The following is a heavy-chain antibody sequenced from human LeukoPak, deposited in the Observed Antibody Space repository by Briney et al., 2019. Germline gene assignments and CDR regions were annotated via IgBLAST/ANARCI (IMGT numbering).Heavy chain of an antibody. V-gene: IGHV1-69*13. CDR1: GGTFSSYA. D-gene: IGHD4-17*01. J-gene: IGHJ6*02. Sequence: PLASVKVSCKASGGTFSSYAISWVRQAPGQGLEWMGGIIPIFGTANYAQKFQGRVTITADESTSTAYMELSSLRSEDTAVYYCASPKWRTTVTNYYYYGMDVWGQGTTVTVSS. CDR2: IIPIFGTA. CDR3: ASPKWRTTVTNYYYYGMDV.